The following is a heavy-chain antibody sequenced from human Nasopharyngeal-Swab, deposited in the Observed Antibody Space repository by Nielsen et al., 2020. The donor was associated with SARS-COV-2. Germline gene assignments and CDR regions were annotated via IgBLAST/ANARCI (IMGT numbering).Heavy chain of an antibody. D-gene: IGHD2-15*01. CDR3: ARGSLGMVRYCSGGSCYLPFDY. CDR2: IYYSGST. V-gene: IGHV4-30-4*01. J-gene: IGHJ4*02. Sequence: WIRQPPGKGLEWIGYIYYSGSTYYNPSLKSRVTISVDTSKNQFSLKLSSVTAADTAVYYCARGSLGMVRYCSGGSCYLPFDYWGQGTLVTVSS.